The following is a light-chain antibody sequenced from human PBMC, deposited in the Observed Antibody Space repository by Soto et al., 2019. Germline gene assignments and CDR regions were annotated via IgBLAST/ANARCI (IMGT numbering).Light chain of an antibody. Sequence: QSVLTQPASVSGSPGQSITISCTGTSNDVGSYDYVSWYQHYPGKAPKLMIYEVTKRPSGVSSRFSGSKSGNTASLTISGLQAEDGADYYCSSHTSTNTLVFGGGTKVTVL. J-gene: IGLJ3*02. V-gene: IGLV2-14*01. CDR1: SNDVGSYDY. CDR3: SSHTSTNTLV. CDR2: EVT.